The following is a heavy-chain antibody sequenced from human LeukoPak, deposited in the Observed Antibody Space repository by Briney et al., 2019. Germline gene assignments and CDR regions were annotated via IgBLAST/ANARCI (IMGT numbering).Heavy chain of an antibody. CDR2: ISYDGSNK. CDR3: ARENLRDFDP. V-gene: IGHV3-30*01. Sequence: GGSLRLSCAASGFTFSSYAMHWVRQAPGQGLEWVAVISYDGSNKYYADSVKGRFTISRDNSKNTLYLQMNSLRAEDTAVYYCARENLRDFDPWGQGTLVTVSS. CDR1: GFTFSSYA. J-gene: IGHJ5*02. D-gene: IGHD3-10*01.